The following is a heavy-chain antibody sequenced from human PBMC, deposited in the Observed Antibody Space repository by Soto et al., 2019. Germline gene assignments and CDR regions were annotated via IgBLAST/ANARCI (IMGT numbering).Heavy chain of an antibody. CDR2: RNPNSGNT. V-gene: IGHV1-8*01. J-gene: IGHJ4*02. D-gene: IGHD2-2*01. CDR1: GYTFTSYD. Sequence: QVQLVQSGAEVKKPGASVKVSCKASGYTFTSYDINWVRQATGQGLEWMGWRNPNSGNTGYAQKFQGRVTMTRNTSISTAYMELSSLRSEDTAVYYCARTPHCSSTSCNVYYFDYWGQGTLVTVSS. CDR3: ARTPHCSSTSCNVYYFDY.